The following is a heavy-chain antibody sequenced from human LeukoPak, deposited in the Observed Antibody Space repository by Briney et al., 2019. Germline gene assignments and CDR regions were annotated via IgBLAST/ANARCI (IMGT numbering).Heavy chain of an antibody. CDR2: IYFSGST. CDR1: GGSISSFY. J-gene: IGHJ6*03. CDR3: ARDHSGWHSKGYYYMDV. V-gene: IGHV4-59*12. Sequence: SETLSLTCTVSGGSISSFYWSWFYWSWIRQPPGKGLEWIGYIYFSGSTNYNPSLKSRVTISVDTSKNQFSLKLTSVTAADTAVYYCARDHSGWHSKGYYYMDVWGKGTTVTVSS. D-gene: IGHD5-12*01.